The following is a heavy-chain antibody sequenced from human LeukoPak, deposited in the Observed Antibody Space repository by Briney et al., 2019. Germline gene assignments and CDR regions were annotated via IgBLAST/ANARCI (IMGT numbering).Heavy chain of an antibody. V-gene: IGHV4-59*01. J-gene: IGHJ4*02. D-gene: IGHD3-22*01. Sequence: SETLSLTCTVSGGSISTYYWSWIRQPPGTGLEWIGYVYYSGSTNYNPSLKSRVTISVDTSKNQFSLKLSSVTAADTAVYYCARVDYDTSGYFDYWGQGTLVTVSS. CDR3: ARVDYDTSGYFDY. CDR2: VYYSGST. CDR1: GGSISTYY.